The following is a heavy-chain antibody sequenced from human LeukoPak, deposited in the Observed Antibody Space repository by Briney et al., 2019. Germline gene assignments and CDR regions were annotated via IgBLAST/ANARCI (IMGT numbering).Heavy chain of an antibody. V-gene: IGHV4-38-2*02. CDR2: IYHSGST. Sequence: SETLSLTCTVSGYSISSGYYWSWIRQPPGKGLEWIGSIYHSGSTYYNPSLKSRVTISVDTSKNQFSLKLSSVTAADTAVYYCARDSADYYDSSGYYPSPDYWGQGTLVTVSS. J-gene: IGHJ4*02. D-gene: IGHD3-22*01. CDR1: GYSISSGYY. CDR3: ARDSADYYDSSGYYPSPDY.